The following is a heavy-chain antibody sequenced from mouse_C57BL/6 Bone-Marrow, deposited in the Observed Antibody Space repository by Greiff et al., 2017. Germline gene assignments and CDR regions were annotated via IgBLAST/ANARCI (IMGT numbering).Heavy chain of an antibody. D-gene: IGHD1-1*01. CDR3: ARRGDYYGSSSWFAY. J-gene: IGHJ3*01. CDR2: IYPGDGDT. V-gene: IGHV1-81*01. Sequence: VQLQQSGAELARPGASVKLSCKASGYTFTSYGISWVKQRTGQGLEWIGRIYPGDGDTNYNGKFKGKATLTADKSSSTAYMQLSSLTSWDSAVYFCARRGDYYGSSSWFAYWGQGTLVTVSA. CDR1: GYTFTSYG.